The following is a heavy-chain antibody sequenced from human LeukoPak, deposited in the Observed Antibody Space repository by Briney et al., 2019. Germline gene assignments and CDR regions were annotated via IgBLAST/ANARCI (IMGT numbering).Heavy chain of an antibody. Sequence: ASVKVSCKASGYTFTSYGISWVRQAPGQGLEWMGWISAYNGNTNYAQKLQGRVTMTTDTSTSTAYMELRSLRSDDTAVYYCARVTSDCSSTSCFADQRRPYPYYYYYGMDVWGQGTTVTVSS. J-gene: IGHJ6*02. V-gene: IGHV1-18*01. CDR2: ISAYNGNT. D-gene: IGHD2-2*01. CDR3: ARVTSDCSSTSCFADQRRPYPYYYYYGMDV. CDR1: GYTFTSYG.